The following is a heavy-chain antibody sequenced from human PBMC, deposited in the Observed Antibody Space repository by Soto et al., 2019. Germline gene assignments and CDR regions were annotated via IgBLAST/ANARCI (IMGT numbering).Heavy chain of an antibody. J-gene: IGHJ4*02. CDR1: GFTVSSNY. D-gene: IGHD6-13*01. CDR3: AREGSSGQQLTFRVPRGDLGY. V-gene: IGHV3-53*01. CDR2: IYSGGST. Sequence: EVQLVESGGGLIQPGGSLRLSCAASGFTVSSNYMSWVRQAPGKGLAWVSVIYSGGSTYYADSVKGRFTISRDNSKNTLYLKMNSLRTEDTAVYYCAREGSSGQQLTFRVPRGDLGYWGQGTLVTVSS.